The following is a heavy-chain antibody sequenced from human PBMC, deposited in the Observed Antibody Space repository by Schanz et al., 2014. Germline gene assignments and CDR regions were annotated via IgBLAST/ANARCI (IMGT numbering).Heavy chain of an antibody. J-gene: IGHJ3*01. V-gene: IGHV1-18*01. D-gene: IGHD6-19*01. CDR3: ARVHIATYHYSSPDDIDV. CDR1: GYIFGSHG. CDR2: INAHTGNT. Sequence: QLMQSGSEVRKPGASVKVSCKASGYIFGSHGMTWVRQAPGQGPELMGWINAHTGNTQYAQKFQGRVNMTRDTVTTTVHLELARMRTDGTAIYYSARVHIATYHYSSPDDIDVGGQGTRVTVSS.